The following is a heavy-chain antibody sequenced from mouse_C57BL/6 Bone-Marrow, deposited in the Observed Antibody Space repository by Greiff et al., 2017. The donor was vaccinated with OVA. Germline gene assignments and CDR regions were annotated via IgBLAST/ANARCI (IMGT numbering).Heavy chain of an antibody. CDR3: GRGLDSSGSLAMDY. Sequence: QVQLQQSGPELVKPGASVKISCKASGYAFSSSWMNWVKQRPGKGLEWIGRIYPGDGDTNYNGKFKGKATLTADKSSSTAYMQLSSLTSEDSAVYFCGRGLDSSGSLAMDYWGQGTSGTVSS. CDR2: IYPGDGDT. V-gene: IGHV1-82*01. CDR1: GYAFSSSW. J-gene: IGHJ4*01. D-gene: IGHD3-2*02.